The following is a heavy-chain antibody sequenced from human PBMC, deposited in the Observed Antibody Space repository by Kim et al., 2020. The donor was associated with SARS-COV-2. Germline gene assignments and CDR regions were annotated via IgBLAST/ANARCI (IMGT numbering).Heavy chain of an antibody. Sequence: ASVKVSCKASGYTFTGYYMHWVRQAPGQGLEWMGWINPNSGGTNYAQKFQGRVTMTRDTSISTAYMELSRLRSDDTAVYYCARELGLYSYSGPCDYWGQGTLVTVSS. CDR1: GYTFTGYY. CDR2: INPNSGGT. CDR3: ARELGLYSYSGPCDY. D-gene: IGHD5-18*01. J-gene: IGHJ4*02. V-gene: IGHV1-2*02.